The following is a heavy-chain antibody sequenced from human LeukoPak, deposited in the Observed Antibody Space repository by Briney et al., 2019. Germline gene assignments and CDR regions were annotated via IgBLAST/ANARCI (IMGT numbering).Heavy chain of an antibody. Sequence: ASVKVSCKASGYTFTSYYMHWVRQAPGQGLEWMGIINPSGGSTSYAQKFQGRVTMTRDTSTSTVYMELSSLRSEDTAVYYCARDRGIVGTTPVYYFDYWGQGTLVTVSS. CDR3: ARDRGIVGTTPVYYFDY. CDR1: GYTFTSYY. V-gene: IGHV1-46*01. J-gene: IGHJ4*02. D-gene: IGHD1-26*01. CDR2: INPSGGST.